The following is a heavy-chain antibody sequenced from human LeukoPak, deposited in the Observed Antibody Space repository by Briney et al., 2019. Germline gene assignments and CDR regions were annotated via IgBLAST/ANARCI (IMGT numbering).Heavy chain of an antibody. D-gene: IGHD3-22*01. Sequence: SETLSLTCTVSSGSISAGDYYWSWVRQPPGKGLEYIGYIYYSGSTYYNPSLKTISVDTSKNQFSLKLSSVTAADTAVYYCAVGHYYHSSGYLFDSWGQGTLVTVSS. CDR2: IYYSGST. CDR1: SGSISAGDYY. CDR3: AVGHYYHSSGYLFDS. J-gene: IGHJ4*02. V-gene: IGHV4-30-4*01.